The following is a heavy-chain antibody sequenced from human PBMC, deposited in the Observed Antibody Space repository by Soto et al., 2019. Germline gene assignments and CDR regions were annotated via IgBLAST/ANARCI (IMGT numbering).Heavy chain of an antibody. D-gene: IGHD5-18*01. J-gene: IGHJ4*02. CDR2: IYHTGRA. CDR1: GDSISSHH. V-gene: IGHV4-30-2*01. Sequence: QLQLQESGSGLVKPSQTLSLTCTVSGDSISSHHLSWIRQPPGKGLEWIGYIYHTGRAFYNSSLKSRVSMSVDNSKNQFSLSLRSVTAADTAVYYCVRDTGYGTLDYWGQGTLVTVSS. CDR3: VRDTGYGTLDY.